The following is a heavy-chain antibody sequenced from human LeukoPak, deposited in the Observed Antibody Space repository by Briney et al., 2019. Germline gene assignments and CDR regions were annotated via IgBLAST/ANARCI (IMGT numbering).Heavy chain of an antibody. V-gene: IGHV1-69*04. J-gene: IGHJ6*04. CDR3: AREVVVVPAAPPLYYYYGMDV. CDR1: VGTFSSYT. D-gene: IGHD2-2*01. CDR2: IIPILGIA. Sequence: GASVKVSCKASVGTFSSYTISWVRQAPGQGLEWMGRIIPILGIANYAQKFQGRVTITADKSTSTAYMELSSLRSDDTAVYYCAREVVVVPAAPPLYYYYGMDVWGKGTTVTVSS.